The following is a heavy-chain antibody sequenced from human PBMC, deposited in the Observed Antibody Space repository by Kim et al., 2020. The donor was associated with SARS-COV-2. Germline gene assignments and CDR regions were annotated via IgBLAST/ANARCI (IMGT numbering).Heavy chain of an antibody. CDR2: IVVGSGNT. D-gene: IGHD4-17*01. V-gene: IGHV1-58*01. Sequence: SVKVSCKASGFTFTSSAVQWVRQARGQRLEWIGWIVVGSGNTNYAQKFQERVTITRDMSTSTAYMELSSLRSEDTAVYYCAAGGGTTVVTIDYYYYYGMDVWGQGTTVTVSS. J-gene: IGHJ6*02. CDR3: AAGGGTTVVTIDYYYYYGMDV. CDR1: GFTFTSSA.